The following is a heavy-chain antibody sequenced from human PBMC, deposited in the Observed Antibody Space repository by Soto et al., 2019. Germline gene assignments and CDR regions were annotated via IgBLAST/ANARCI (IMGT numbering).Heavy chain of an antibody. J-gene: IGHJ4*02. CDR3: AGEKVGTTGIDF. Sequence: QAQLVQSGAEVKKPGASVKVSCKASGYTFTGYDINWVRQATGQGLEWMGWKNPNSGNTGYAQNFPGRVNRTGDNSITPAYLELTSLRDDDSAVYHCAGEKVGTTGIDFWGQGTLVTVSS. CDR1: GYTFTGYD. V-gene: IGHV1-8*01. CDR2: KNPNSGNT. D-gene: IGHD1-26*01.